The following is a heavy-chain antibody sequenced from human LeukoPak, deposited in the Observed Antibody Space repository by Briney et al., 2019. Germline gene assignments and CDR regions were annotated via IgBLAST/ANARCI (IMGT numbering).Heavy chain of an antibody. CDR2: ISYDGSNK. J-gene: IGHJ1*01. D-gene: IGHD6-6*01. CDR3: AKDDRAARRSLGYFQH. CDR1: GFTFSSYG. Sequence: GGSLRLSCTASGFTFSSYGMHWVRQAPGKGLEWVAVISYDGSNKYYADSVKGRFTISRDNSKNTLYLQMNSLRAEDTAVYYCAKDDRAARRSLGYFQHWGQGTLVTVSS. V-gene: IGHV3-30*18.